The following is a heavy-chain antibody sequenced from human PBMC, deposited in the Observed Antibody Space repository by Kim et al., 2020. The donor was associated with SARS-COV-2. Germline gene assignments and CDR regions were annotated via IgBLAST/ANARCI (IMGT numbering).Heavy chain of an antibody. D-gene: IGHD3-3*01. V-gene: IGHV3-30-3*01. CDR2: ISYDGSNK. CDR3: ARDGYWSGSPVWAFDY. CDR1: GFTFSSYA. J-gene: IGHJ4*01. Sequence: GGSLRLSCAASGFTFSSYAMHWVRQAPGKGLEWVAVISYDGSNKYYADSVKGRFTISRDNSKNTLYLQMNSLRAEDTAVYYCARDGYWSGSPVWAFDYWG.